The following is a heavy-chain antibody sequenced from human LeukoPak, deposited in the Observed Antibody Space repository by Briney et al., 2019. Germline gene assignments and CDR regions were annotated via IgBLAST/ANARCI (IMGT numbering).Heavy chain of an antibody. CDR3: AKTYSSSRAHYYYYYYMDV. Sequence: GGSLRLSCAASGFTFSSYGMNWVRQAPGKGLEWVSAISGSGGSPYYADSVKGGFTISRDSSKNTLYLQMNSLRAEDTAVYYCAKTYSSSRAHYYYYYYMDVWGKGTTVTISS. D-gene: IGHD6-13*01. CDR2: ISGSGGSP. CDR1: GFTFSSYG. V-gene: IGHV3-23*01. J-gene: IGHJ6*03.